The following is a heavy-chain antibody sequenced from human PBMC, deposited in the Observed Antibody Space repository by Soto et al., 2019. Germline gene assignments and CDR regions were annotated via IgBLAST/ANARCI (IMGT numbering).Heavy chain of an antibody. CDR1: GFTFDDYA. D-gene: IGHD5-12*01. CDR3: ARDGNYDGYYYYYGMDV. J-gene: IGHJ6*02. V-gene: IGHV3-49*03. Sequence: GGSLRLSCTASGFTFDDYAMSWFRQAPGKGLEWVGFIRSKAYGGTTEYAASVKGRFTISRDDSKNTLYLQMNSLRAEDTAVYYCARDGNYDGYYYYYGMDVWGQGTTVTVSS. CDR2: IRSKAYGGTT.